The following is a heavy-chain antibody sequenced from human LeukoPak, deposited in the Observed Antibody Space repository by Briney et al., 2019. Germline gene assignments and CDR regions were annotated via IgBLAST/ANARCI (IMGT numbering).Heavy chain of an antibody. CDR1: GYTFTSYA. CDR2: INAGNGNT. V-gene: IGHV1-3*01. J-gene: IGHJ4*02. CDR3: ARAYYYGSASYSYFDY. D-gene: IGHD3-10*01. Sequence: ASVKVSCKASGYTFTSYAMHWVRQAPGQRLEWMGWINAGNGNTKYSQNFQGRVTITSDTSASTAYMELSNLRSEDTAVYYCARAYYYGSASYSYFDYRGQGTLVTVSS.